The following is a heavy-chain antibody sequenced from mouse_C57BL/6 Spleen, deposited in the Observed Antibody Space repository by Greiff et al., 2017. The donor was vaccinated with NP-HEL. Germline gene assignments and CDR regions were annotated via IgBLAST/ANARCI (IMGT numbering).Heavy chain of an antibody. D-gene: IGHD2-1*01. J-gene: IGHJ1*03. V-gene: IGHV1-82*01. CDR2: IYPGDGDT. CDR3: ARCGYYGNYGYFDV. Sequence: QVQLQQSGPELVKPGASVKISCKASGYAFSSSWMNWVKQRPGKGLEWIGRIYPGDGDTNYNGKFKGKATLTADESSSTAYMQLSSLTSEDSAVYFCARCGYYGNYGYFDVWGTGTTVTVSS. CDR1: GYAFSSSW.